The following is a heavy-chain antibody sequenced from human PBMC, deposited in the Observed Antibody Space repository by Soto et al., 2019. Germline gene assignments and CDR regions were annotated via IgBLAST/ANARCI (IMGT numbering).Heavy chain of an antibody. V-gene: IGHV4-34*01. Sequence: SETLSLTCAVYNGSFSVYYWTWIRQTPGKGLEWIGEINHSGSTNYNPSLKSRVTISVDTSKNQFSLKLSSVTAADTAVYYCARNFYYDSSGVDDAFDIWGQGTMVTVSS. J-gene: IGHJ3*02. CDR3: ARNFYYDSSGVDDAFDI. D-gene: IGHD3-22*01. CDR2: INHSGST. CDR1: NGSFSVYY.